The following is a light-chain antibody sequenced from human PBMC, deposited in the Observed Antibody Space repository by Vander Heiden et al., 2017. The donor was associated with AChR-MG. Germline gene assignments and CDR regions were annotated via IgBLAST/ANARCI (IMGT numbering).Light chain of an antibody. V-gene: IGLV8-61*01. CDR2: NTN. J-gene: IGLJ2*01. Sequence: QTVVTQEPSFSVSPGATVTLTCGLTSGSVSISYFPSWYQQTPGQTPRTLIYNTNIRSSGVPDRFSGSIVGNKAALTITGAQAEDECDYYCVLYMGRGIWIFGGGTKLTVL. CDR3: VLYMGRGIWI. CDR1: SGSVSISYF.